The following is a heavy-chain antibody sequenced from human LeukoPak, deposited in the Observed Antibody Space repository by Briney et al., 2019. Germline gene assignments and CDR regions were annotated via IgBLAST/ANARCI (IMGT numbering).Heavy chain of an antibody. CDR1: GGSISSCSYY. V-gene: IGHV4-61*02. D-gene: IGHD1-26*01. CDR3: ARDRYKWELSD. J-gene: IGHJ4*02. Sequence: SQTLSLTCTVSGGSISSCSYYWGWIRPPAGKGLEWIGRIYTSGSTNYNPSIKSRVTIPVSTSKNQFSLKLSSVTAADTAVYYCARDRYKWELSDWGQGTLVTVSS. CDR2: IYTSGST.